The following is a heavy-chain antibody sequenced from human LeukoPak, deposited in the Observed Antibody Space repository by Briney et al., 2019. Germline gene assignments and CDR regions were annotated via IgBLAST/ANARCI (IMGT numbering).Heavy chain of an antibody. CDR2: IYYSGST. CDR1: GGSISSYY. V-gene: IGHV4-59*01. Sequence: KPSETLSLTCTVSGGSISSYYWSWIRQPPGKGLEWIGYIYYSGSTNYNPSLKSRVTISVDTSKNQFSLKLSSVPAADTAVYYCARRTPQGLYSSSWYNWFDPWGQGTLVTVSS. J-gene: IGHJ5*02. CDR3: ARRTPQGLYSSSWYNWFDP. D-gene: IGHD6-13*01.